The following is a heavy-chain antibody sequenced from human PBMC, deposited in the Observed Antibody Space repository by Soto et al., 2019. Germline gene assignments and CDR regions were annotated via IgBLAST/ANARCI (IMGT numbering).Heavy chain of an antibody. J-gene: IGHJ1*01. V-gene: IGHV1-46*01. CDR2: INPSGGST. D-gene: IGHD3-3*01. CDR3: ARGSRSITIFGVVTGRAEYFQH. Sequence: ASVKVSCTASGYTFTSYYMHWVRQAPGQGLEWMGIINPSGGSTSYAQKFQGRVTMTRDTSTSTVHMELSSLRSEDTAVYYCARGSRSITIFGVVTGRAEYFQHWGQGTLVTVSS. CDR1: GYTFTSYY.